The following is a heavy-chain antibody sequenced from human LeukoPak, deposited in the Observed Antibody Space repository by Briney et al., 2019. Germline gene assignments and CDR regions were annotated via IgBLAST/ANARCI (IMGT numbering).Heavy chain of an antibody. J-gene: IGHJ3*02. CDR3: ASMVRGVIDAFDI. Sequence: PGGSLRPSCAASGFTFSSYSMNWVRQAPGKGLEWVSSISSSSSYIYYADSVKGRFTISRDNAKNSLYLQMNSLRAEDTAVYYCASMVRGVIDAFDIWGQGTMVTVSS. CDR1: GFTFSSYS. D-gene: IGHD3-10*01. V-gene: IGHV3-21*01. CDR2: ISSSSSYI.